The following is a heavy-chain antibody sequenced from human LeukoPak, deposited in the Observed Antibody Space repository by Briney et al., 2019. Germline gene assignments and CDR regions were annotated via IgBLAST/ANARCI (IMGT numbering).Heavy chain of an antibody. D-gene: IGHD2-21*01. CDR1: GFTFSSYW. CDR2: IKQDGSEK. V-gene: IGHV3-7*03. CDR3: AKAPVTTCSGAYCYPFDY. J-gene: IGHJ4*02. Sequence: GGSLRLSCAASGFTFSSYWMSWVRQAPGKGLEWVANIKQDGSEKYYVDSVKGRFTISRDNAKNSLYLQMNSLRAEDAAVYYCAKAPVTTCSGAYCYPFDYWGQGTLVTVSS.